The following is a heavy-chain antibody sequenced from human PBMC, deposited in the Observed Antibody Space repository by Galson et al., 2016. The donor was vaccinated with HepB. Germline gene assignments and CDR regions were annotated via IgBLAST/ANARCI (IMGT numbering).Heavy chain of an antibody. CDR2: IYYSGST. CDR3: ARGVAGYYEAFDI. V-gene: IGHV4-61*01. Sequence: SETLSLTCTVSGYSFGTGSYDWSWIRQTPGKGPEWLGYIYYSGSTKYNPSLQSRVTISVDTSKNQFSLKVTSVTAADTAVYYCARGVAGYYEAFDIWGQGKVVTVSS. D-gene: IGHD3-3*01. CDR1: GYSFGTGSYD. J-gene: IGHJ3*02.